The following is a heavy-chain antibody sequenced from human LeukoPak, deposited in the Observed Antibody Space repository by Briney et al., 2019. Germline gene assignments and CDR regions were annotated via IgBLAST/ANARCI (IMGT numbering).Heavy chain of an antibody. CDR1: GDSVSSNSAA. CDR3: AMGYRDTGIAAASFDY. J-gene: IGHJ4*02. Sequence: SQTVSLTCAISGDSVSSNSAAWNWIRQSPSRGLEWLGRAYYRSRWYNDYAVSVKSRITINPDTSKNQFSLQLNSVTPEDTAVYYCAMGYRDTGIAAASFDYWGQGTLVTVSS. CDR2: AYYRSRWYN. V-gene: IGHV6-1*01. D-gene: IGHD6-13*01.